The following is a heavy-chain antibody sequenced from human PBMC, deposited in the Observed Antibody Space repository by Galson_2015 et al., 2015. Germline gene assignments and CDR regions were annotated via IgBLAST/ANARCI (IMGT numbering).Heavy chain of an antibody. CDR3: RNGDYALDS. J-gene: IGHJ4*02. CDR2: IERKEGT. Sequence: ETLSLTCAVSGYSIINGHWWSWVRPSPGKRLEWIGEIERKEGTTYHPSLRGRATISVDTSKNHLSLSLTSVTAADTALYCARNGDYALDSWGQGTLVTVSS. D-gene: IGHD4-17*01. CDR1: GYSIINGHW. V-gene: IGHV4-4*02.